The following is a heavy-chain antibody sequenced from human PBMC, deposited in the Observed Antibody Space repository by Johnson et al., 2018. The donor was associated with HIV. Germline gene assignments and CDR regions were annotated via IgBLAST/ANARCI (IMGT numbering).Heavy chain of an antibody. CDR3: ARENGGVAFDI. D-gene: IGHD3-10*01. J-gene: IGHJ3*02. Sequence: VQVVESGGGLVQPGGSLRLSCAASGFTFSSYDMHWVRQATGKGLEWVSAIGTAGDTYYPGSVKGRFTISRENAKNSLYLQMNSLRAGDTAVYYCARENGGVAFDIWGQGTMVTVSS. V-gene: IGHV3-13*01. CDR1: GFTFSSYD. CDR2: IGTAGDT.